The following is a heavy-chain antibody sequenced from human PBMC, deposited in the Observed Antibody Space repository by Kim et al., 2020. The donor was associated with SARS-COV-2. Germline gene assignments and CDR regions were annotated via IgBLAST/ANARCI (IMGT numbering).Heavy chain of an antibody. CDR1: GFMFSNYY. CDR2: IKEDGGAV. Sequence: RGSLRLSCVASGFMFSNYYMGWVRQAPGEGLEWVANIKEDGGAVFYVDSVKGRFTISRDNAKNSLFLQMNSLRAEDTGVYYCAKTIGGADINFDYWGQGTLVTVSS. J-gene: IGHJ4*02. D-gene: IGHD3-9*01. CDR3: AKTIGGADINFDY. V-gene: IGHV3-7*01.